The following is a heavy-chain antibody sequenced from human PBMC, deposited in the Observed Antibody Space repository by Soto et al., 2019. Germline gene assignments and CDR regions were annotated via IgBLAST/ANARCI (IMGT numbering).Heavy chain of an antibody. Sequence: QVQLQQWGAGLLKPSETLSLTCAVYGGSFSGYYWSWIRQPPGKGLEWIGEINHSGSTNYNPSLKSRVTISVDTSKNQFSRKLSSVTAADTAVYYCARGLRYSSGWYERDYWGQGTLVTVSS. CDR3: ARGLRYSSGWYERDY. CDR2: INHSGST. CDR1: GGSFSGYY. V-gene: IGHV4-34*01. J-gene: IGHJ4*02. D-gene: IGHD6-19*01.